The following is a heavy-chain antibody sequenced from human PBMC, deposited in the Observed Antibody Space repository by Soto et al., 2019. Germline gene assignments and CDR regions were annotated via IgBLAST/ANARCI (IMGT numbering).Heavy chain of an antibody. CDR1: GFTFSTYT. CDR2: INGRSNYV. J-gene: IGHJ4*02. V-gene: IGHV3-21*01. D-gene: IGHD4-17*01. Sequence: PVGSLRLSGVFSGFTFSTYTMNWVRQAPGKGLEWVSSINGRSNYVYYADSVKGRFTISRDNAKNSLYLQMNRLRAEDTAIYYCAREDGVVGSSSAFDHWGLGTLVTVSS. CDR3: AREDGVVGSSSAFDH.